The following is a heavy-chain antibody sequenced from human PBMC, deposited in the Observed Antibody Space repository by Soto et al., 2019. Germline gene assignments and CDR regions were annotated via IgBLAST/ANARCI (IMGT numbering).Heavy chain of an antibody. D-gene: IGHD2-21*01. J-gene: IGHJ6*03. CDR1: GFTFSSYA. CDR2: ISYDGNNK. Sequence: GGSLRLSCAASGFTFSSYAIHWVRQAPGKGLEWVAVISYDGNNKYYADSVKGRFTISRDNSKNTLYLQMNSLRAEDTAVYYCAKTISPSVGLYYYYYMDVWGKGATVTVSS. V-gene: IGHV3-30*18. CDR3: AKTISPSVGLYYYYYMDV.